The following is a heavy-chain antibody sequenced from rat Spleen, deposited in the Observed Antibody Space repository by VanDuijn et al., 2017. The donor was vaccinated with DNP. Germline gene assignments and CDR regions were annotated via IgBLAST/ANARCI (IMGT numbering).Heavy chain of an antibody. V-gene: IGHV2-30*01. CDR1: GFSLTSYN. J-gene: IGHJ4*01. D-gene: IGHD1-4*01. CDR3: ARGDGYPPYAIDA. CDR2: IWTGGST. Sequence: QVQLKESGPGLLQPSQTLSLTCTVSGFSLTSYNVHWVRQPTGKGLEWMGIIWTGGSTDYNSTLKSRLIISRDTSKSQVFLKMNSLRTEDTATYYCARGDGYPPYAIDAWGQGTSVTVSS.